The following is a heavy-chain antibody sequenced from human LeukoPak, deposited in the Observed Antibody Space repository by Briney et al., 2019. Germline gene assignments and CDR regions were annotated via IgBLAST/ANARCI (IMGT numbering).Heavy chain of an antibody. CDR2: IYYSGST. Sequence: SETLSLTCTVSGGSISSGGYYWSWIRQHPGKGLEWIGYIYYSGSTYYNPSLKSRVTISVDTSKNQFSLKLSSVTAADTAVYYCARDSGSGSPRLDYWGQGTLVTVSS. CDR3: ARDSGSGSPRLDY. V-gene: IGHV4-31*03. D-gene: IGHD3-10*01. CDR1: GGSISSGGYY. J-gene: IGHJ4*02.